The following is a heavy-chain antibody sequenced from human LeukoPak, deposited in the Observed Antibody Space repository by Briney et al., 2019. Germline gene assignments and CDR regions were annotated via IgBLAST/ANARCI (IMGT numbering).Heavy chain of an antibody. CDR1: GFTFSSYS. CDR3: ARDHLNYYGSGSYYFDY. V-gene: IGHV3-21*01. CDR2: ISSSSSYI. Sequence: GGSLRLSCAASGFTFSSYSMNWVRQAPGKGLEWVSSISSSSSYIYYADSVNGRFTISRDNAKNSLYLQMNSLRAEDTAVYYCARDHLNYYGSGSYYFDYWGQGTLVTVSS. D-gene: IGHD3-10*01. J-gene: IGHJ4*02.